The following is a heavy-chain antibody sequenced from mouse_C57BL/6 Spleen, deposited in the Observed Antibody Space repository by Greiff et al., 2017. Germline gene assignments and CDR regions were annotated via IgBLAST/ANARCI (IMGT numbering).Heavy chain of an antibody. J-gene: IGHJ4*01. V-gene: IGHV1-52*01. CDR3: ARWATAMDY. Sequence: VQLQQPGAELVRPGSSVKLSCKASGYTFTSYWMHWVKQRPIRGLEWIGNIDPSDSETHYNQKFKDKATLTVDKSSSTAYMQLSSLTSEDSAVYYCARWATAMDYWGQGTSVTVSS. CDR2: IDPSDSET. D-gene: IGHD3-1*01. CDR1: GYTFTSYW.